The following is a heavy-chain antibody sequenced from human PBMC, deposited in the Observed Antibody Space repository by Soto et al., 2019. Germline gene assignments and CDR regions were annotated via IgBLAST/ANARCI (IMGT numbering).Heavy chain of an antibody. V-gene: IGHV4-39*01. D-gene: IGHD3-9*01. CDR1: GGSISSSSYY. Sequence: SETLSLTCPVSGGSISSSSYYWGWIRQPPGKGLGWIGSIYYGGITDYNPSLKSRGTISVDTSKNQFSLKLISVTAADTAVYYCARHFLPPEFAWLLYSGYYYLDVWGKGTTVTVSS. CDR3: ARHFLPPEFAWLLYSGYYYLDV. CDR2: IYYGGIT. J-gene: IGHJ6*03.